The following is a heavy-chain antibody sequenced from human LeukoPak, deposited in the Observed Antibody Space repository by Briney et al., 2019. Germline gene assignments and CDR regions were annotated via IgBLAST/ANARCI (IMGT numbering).Heavy chain of an antibody. V-gene: IGHV3-21*01. D-gene: IGHD6-19*01. CDR3: ARLGVLRGWYSD. J-gene: IGHJ4*02. Sequence: GGSLRLSCAASGVTFSTYSMNWVRQPPGKGLEWVSFISSSSEYIYYANSVKGRFTISRDNAKNSLYLQLNSLRAEDRAVYYCARLGVLRGWYSDWGQGTLVTVSS. CDR2: ISSSSEYI. CDR1: GVTFSTYS.